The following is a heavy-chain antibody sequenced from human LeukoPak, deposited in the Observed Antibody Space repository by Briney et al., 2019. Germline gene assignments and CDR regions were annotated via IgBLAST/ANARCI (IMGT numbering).Heavy chain of an antibody. D-gene: IGHD6-13*01. J-gene: IGHJ6*02. CDR1: GFTFSSYW. V-gene: IGHV3-7*01. CDR3: ARDAGLNPALSWYSDYYYGMDV. CDR2: IKQDGSEK. Sequence: TGGSLRLSCAASGFTFSSYWMSWVRQAPGKGLEWVANIKQDGSEKYYVDSVKGRFTISRDNAKNSLYLQMNSLRAEDTAVYYCARDAGLNPALSWYSDYYYGMDVWGQGTTVTVSS.